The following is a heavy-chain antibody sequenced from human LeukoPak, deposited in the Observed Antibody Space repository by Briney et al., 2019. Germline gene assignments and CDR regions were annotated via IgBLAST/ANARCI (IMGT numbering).Heavy chain of an antibody. CDR2: IYTSGST. D-gene: IGHD1-26*01. J-gene: IGHJ4*02. CDR1: GGSISSGSYY. CDR3: ARDAVGATTKGFDY. V-gene: IGHV4-61*02. Sequence: PSETLSLTCTVSGGSISSGSYYWSWTRQPAGTGLEWIGRIYTSGSTNYNPSLKSRVTISVDTSKNQFSLKLSSVTAADTAVYYCARDAVGATTKGFDYWGQGTLVTVSS.